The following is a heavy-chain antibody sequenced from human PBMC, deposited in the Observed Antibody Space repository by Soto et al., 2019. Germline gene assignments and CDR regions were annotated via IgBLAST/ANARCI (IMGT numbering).Heavy chain of an antibody. CDR3: ARRRYCGYDCYHKHYYGMDV. J-gene: IGHJ6*02. Sequence: QVQLVQSGAELKKTGSSVKVSCRASGDTFSSYAVNWVRQAPGRGLEWMGRIITVLGTTEYAQNFKGRITRTEEKSTKTGYMELSSLRSEDTAVYYCARRRYCGYDCYHKHYYGMDVWGQGSTVTVAS. CDR2: IITVLGTT. CDR1: GDTFSSYA. D-gene: IGHD2-21*01. V-gene: IGHV1-69*08.